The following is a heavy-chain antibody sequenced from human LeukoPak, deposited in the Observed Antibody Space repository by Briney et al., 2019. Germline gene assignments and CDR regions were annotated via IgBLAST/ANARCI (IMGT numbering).Heavy chain of an antibody. CDR2: MNPNSGNT. D-gene: IGHD3-10*01. J-gene: IGHJ5*02. CDR1: GYTFTSYD. CDR3: ARAPRLLWFGELLSWFDP. Sequence: ASVKVSCKASGYTFTSYDINWVRQATGQGLEWMGWMNPNSGNTGYAQKFQGRVTMTRNTSISTAYMELSSLRSEDTAVYYCARAPRLLWFGELLSWFDPWGQGTLVTVSS. V-gene: IGHV1-8*01.